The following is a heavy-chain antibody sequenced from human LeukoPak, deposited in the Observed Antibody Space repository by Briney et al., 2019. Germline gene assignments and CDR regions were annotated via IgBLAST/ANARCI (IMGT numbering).Heavy chain of an antibody. V-gene: IGHV3-33*01. D-gene: IGHD3-16*01. Sequence: PGRSLRLSCAASGFTFSSSGMHWVRQAPGKGLEWVAAIWYDGSNKYYADSVKGRFTISRDNSKNTVYLQMNSLRAEDTAVYYCARDPERSPVGGGQGTLVTVSS. J-gene: IGHJ4*02. CDR3: ARDPERSPVG. CDR1: GFTFSSSG. CDR2: IWYDGSNK.